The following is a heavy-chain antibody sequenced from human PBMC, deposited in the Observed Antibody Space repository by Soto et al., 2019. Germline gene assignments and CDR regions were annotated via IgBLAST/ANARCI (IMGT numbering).Heavy chain of an antibody. CDR1: GFTFSIYD. J-gene: IGHJ6*02. CDR3: ARWLPYPLGGYYSGMDV. CDR2: IDTAGDT. V-gene: IGHV3-13*04. D-gene: IGHD3-10*01. Sequence: EVQLVESGGGLVQPGGSLRLSCAVSGFTFSIYDMHWVRQPTGKGLEWVSGIDTAGDTYYPGSVKGRFTISRENAKNSLYLQMNSLRAGDSAVYYCARWLPYPLGGYYSGMDVWGQGTTVTVSS.